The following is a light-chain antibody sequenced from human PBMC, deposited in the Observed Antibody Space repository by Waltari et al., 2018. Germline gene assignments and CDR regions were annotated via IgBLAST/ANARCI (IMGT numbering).Light chain of an antibody. Sequence: QSALTQPASVSGSPGQSITISCTWASSDVGRYHHVSWYQQHPGKAPKRIIYEATKRASGVSDRFSGSKSGYTASLTISGLQADDEADYYCCSYTSSSTPRLFGGGTKLTVL. J-gene: IGLJ3*02. CDR2: EAT. V-gene: IGLV2-14*02. CDR1: SSDVGRYHH. CDR3: CSYTSSSTPRL.